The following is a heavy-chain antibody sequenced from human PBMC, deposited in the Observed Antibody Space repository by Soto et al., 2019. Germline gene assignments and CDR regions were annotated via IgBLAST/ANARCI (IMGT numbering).Heavy chain of an antibody. CDR2: ISWNSGSI. CDR3: AKDEGGYSSSWYGDNYYYYYGMDV. D-gene: IGHD6-13*01. CDR1: GFTFDDYA. J-gene: IGHJ6*02. V-gene: IGHV3-9*01. Sequence: PGGSRRLSCAASGFTFDDYAMHWVRQAPGKGLEWVSGISWNSGSIGYADSVKGRFTISRDNAKNSLYLQMNSLRAEDTALYYCAKDEGGYSSSWYGDNYYYYYGMDVWGQGTTVTVSS.